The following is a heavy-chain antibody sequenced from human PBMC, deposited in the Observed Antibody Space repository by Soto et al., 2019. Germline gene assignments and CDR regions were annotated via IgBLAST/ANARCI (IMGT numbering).Heavy chain of an antibody. CDR3: AHDGYSLSHLEEYFQH. CDR1: GGSFSGYY. J-gene: IGHJ1*01. D-gene: IGHD4-4*01. CDR2: INHSGST. Sequence: PSETLSLTCAVYGGSFSGYYWSWIRQPPGKGLEWIGEINHSGSTNYNPSLKSRVTISVDTSKNQFSLKLSSVTAADTAVYYCAHDGYSLSHLEEYFQHWGQGTLVTVSS. V-gene: IGHV4-34*01.